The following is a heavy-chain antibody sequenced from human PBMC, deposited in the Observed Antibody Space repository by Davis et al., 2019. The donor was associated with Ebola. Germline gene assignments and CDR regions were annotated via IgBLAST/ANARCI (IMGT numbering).Heavy chain of an antibody. CDR3: AGVLLWFGEPASLAFDI. V-gene: IGHV3-30*03. J-gene: IGHJ3*02. CDR2: ISYDGSNK. CDR1: GFTFSSYG. D-gene: IGHD3-10*01. Sequence: GGSLRLSCAASGFTFSSYGMHWVRQAPSKGLEWVAVISYDGSNKYYADSVKGRFTISRDNSKNTLYLQMNSLRAEDTAVYYCAGVLLWFGEPASLAFDIWGQGTMVTVSS.